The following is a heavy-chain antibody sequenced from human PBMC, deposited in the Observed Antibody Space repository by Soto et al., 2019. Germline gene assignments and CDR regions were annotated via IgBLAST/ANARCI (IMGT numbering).Heavy chain of an antibody. V-gene: IGHV1-69*13. CDR3: VTGSGITGTTSHYYYGMDV. CDR2: IIPIFGTA. Sequence: SVKVSCKASGGTFSSYAISWVRQAPGQGLEWMGGIIPIFGTANYAQKFQGRVTITADESTSTAYMELSSLRSEDTAVYYCVTGSGITGTTSHYYYGMDVWGQGTTVTVSS. CDR1: GGTFSSYA. D-gene: IGHD1-7*01. J-gene: IGHJ6*02.